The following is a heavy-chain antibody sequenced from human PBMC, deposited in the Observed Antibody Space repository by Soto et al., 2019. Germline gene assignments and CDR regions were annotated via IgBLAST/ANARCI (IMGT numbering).Heavy chain of an antibody. D-gene: IGHD6-19*01. J-gene: IGHJ6*02. CDR3: SRVDSSVWHLHGMDV. V-gene: IGHV1-69*01. CDR1: VGTFCSYA. CDR2: LIPIFGTA. Sequence: QVQLVQSGAAVLKPGSSVKVSCTAAVGTFCSYAISWVRLSPGQGLEWMGGLIPIFGTANYAQKFQGRVTINADESTSTAYMELSSLRSEDTAVYYCSRVDSSVWHLHGMDVWGQGPTVTVSS.